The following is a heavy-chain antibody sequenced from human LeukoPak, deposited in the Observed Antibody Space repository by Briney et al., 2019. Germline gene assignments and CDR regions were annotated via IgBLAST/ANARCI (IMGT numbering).Heavy chain of an antibody. Sequence: GGSLRLSCAASGFTFSDYGMHWVRQAPGEGLEWVALISYDGGNKFYADSVRDRFTISRDNSKNTLFLQMNSLRIEDTAVYYCARVFEVRGARRPKDYWGQGTLVIVSS. V-gene: IGHV3-30*03. CDR3: ARVFEVRGARRPKDY. J-gene: IGHJ4*02. D-gene: IGHD3-10*01. CDR2: ISYDGGNK. CDR1: GFTFSDYG.